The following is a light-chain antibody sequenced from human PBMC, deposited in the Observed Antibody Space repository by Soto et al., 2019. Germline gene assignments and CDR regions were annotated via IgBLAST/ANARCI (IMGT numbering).Light chain of an antibody. Sequence: EIVLTQSPGTLSLSPGERATLSCRASQSVGSSYLAWYQQKPGQAPRLLIYDASNRVTGIPARFSGSGSGTDFTLTISSLKPQDFAVYYCQQRGTFGQGTRLE. J-gene: IGKJ5*01. CDR3: QQRGT. CDR1: QSVGSSY. CDR2: DAS. V-gene: IGKV3D-20*02.